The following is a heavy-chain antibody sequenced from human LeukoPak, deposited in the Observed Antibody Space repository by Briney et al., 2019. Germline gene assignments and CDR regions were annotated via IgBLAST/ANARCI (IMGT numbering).Heavy chain of an antibody. D-gene: IGHD6-13*01. V-gene: IGHV4-39*01. Sequence: PSETLSLTCTVSGGPISSYYWGWIRQPPGKGLEWIGSIYYSGNTYYNPSLKSRVTISVDTSKNQFSLKLSSVTAADTAVYYCARLFSSSWYRGAFDLWGQGTMVTVSS. CDR3: ARLFSSSWYRGAFDL. J-gene: IGHJ3*01. CDR1: GGPISSYY. CDR2: IYYSGNT.